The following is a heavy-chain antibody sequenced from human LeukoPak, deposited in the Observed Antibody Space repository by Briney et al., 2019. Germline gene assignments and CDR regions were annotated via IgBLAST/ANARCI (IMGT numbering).Heavy chain of an antibody. V-gene: IGHV4-4*02. J-gene: IGHJ4*02. Sequence: PSETLSLTCAVSGGSISSSNWWSWVRQPPGKGLELIGEIYHSESTNYNPSLKSRVTISVDKSKNQFSLKLSSVTAADTAVYYCASYDSSGYYSYWGQGTLVTVSS. CDR3: ASYDSSGYYSY. CDR1: GGSISSSNW. D-gene: IGHD3-22*01. CDR2: IYHSEST.